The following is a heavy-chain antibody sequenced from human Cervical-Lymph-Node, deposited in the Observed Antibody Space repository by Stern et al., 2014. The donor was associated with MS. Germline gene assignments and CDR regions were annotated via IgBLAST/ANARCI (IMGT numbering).Heavy chain of an antibody. V-gene: IGHV3-30*18. CDR1: GFIFSSYG. CDR3: AKPMGGGHFDS. J-gene: IGHJ4*02. CDR2: ISSDGIDK. D-gene: IGHD2-15*01. Sequence: VQLVESGGGVVQPGRSLRLSCAVSGFIFSSYGMHWVRQAPGKGLEWVAVISSDGIDKYYADSVKARFTISRDTSKNTLYLQMNNLTAEDTAIYYCAKPMGGGHFDSWGRGTLVTVSS.